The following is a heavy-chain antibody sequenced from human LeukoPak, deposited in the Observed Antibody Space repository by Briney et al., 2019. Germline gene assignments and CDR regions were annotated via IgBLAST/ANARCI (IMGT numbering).Heavy chain of an antibody. CDR2: INPNSGGT. Sequence: GASVKVSCKASGYTFTGYYMHWVRRAPGQGLEWMGWINPNSGGTNYAQKFQGRVTMTRDTSISTAYMELSRLRSDDTAVYYCARDVVVGATCFDPWGQGTLVTVSS. CDR1: GYTFTGYY. V-gene: IGHV1-2*02. D-gene: IGHD1-26*01. CDR3: ARDVVVGATCFDP. J-gene: IGHJ5*02.